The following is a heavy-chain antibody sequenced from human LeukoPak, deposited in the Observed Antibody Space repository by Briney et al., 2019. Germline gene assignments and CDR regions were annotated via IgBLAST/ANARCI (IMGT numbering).Heavy chain of an antibody. CDR2: IWDDGSNK. CDR3: ARGDGYNEAEYLQH. Sequence: PGRSLRLSCAASGFTFSSYGMHWVRQAQGKGLEWVAVIWDDGSNKYDEDSVKGRFTISRDNSKKTLYLQTNSLRVEDTAVYYCARGDGYNEAEYLQHWGQGTLVTVSS. D-gene: IGHD5-24*01. V-gene: IGHV3-33*01. J-gene: IGHJ1*01. CDR1: GFTFSSYG.